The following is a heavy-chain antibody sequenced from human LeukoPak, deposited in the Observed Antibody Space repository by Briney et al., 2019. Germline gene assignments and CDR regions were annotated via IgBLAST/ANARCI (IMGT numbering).Heavy chain of an antibody. CDR1: GGSFSGYY. J-gene: IGHJ4*02. CDR3: ARGPGGVAVDY. CDR2: INHSGST. D-gene: IGHD3-16*01. Sequence: SETLSLTCAVYGGSFSGYYWSWIRQPPGKGLEWIGEINHSGSTNYNPSLKSRVTISVDTSKNQFSLKLSSVTAADTAVYYCARGPGGVAVDYWGQGTLVTASS. V-gene: IGHV4-34*01.